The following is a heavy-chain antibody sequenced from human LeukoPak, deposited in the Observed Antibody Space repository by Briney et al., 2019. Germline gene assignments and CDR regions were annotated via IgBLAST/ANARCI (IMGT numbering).Heavy chain of an antibody. Sequence: SETLSLTCAVYGGSFSGYYWSWIRQPPGKGLEWIGEINHSGSTNYNPSLKSRVTISVDTSKNQFSLKLSSVTAADTAVYYCARSRSYYYDSSGYYEFDYWGQGTLVTVSS. D-gene: IGHD3-22*01. J-gene: IGHJ4*02. CDR2: INHSGST. CDR3: ARSRSYYYDSSGYYEFDY. V-gene: IGHV4-34*01. CDR1: GGSFSGYY.